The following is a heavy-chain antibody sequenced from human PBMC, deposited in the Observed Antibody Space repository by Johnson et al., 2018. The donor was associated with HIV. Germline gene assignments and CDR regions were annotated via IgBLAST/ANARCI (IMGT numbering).Heavy chain of an antibody. J-gene: IGHJ3*02. CDR3: ARAVYSSAWAPGGAFES. CDR1: EFILSDYY. D-gene: IGHD6-19*01. CDR2: MRYDGSDR. Sequence: QVQLVESGGDLVKPGGSLRLSCGASEFILSDYYISWVRQAPEKGLEWVAFMRYDGSDRYYVDSVKGRFTISRDNSKNTLYLQMNSLRSEDTAIYYCARAVYSSAWAPGGAFESWGQGTMVTVSS. V-gene: IGHV3-30*02.